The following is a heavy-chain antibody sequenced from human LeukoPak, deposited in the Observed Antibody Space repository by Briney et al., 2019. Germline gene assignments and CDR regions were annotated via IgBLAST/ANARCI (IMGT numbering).Heavy chain of an antibody. D-gene: IGHD2-15*01. V-gene: IGHV3-23*01. J-gene: IGHJ4*02. CDR1: GFTFSSYA. CDR3: ARGYCSGTACGLDY. Sequence: GGSLRLSCAASGFTFSSYAMSWVRQAPGKGLEWVSAISGSGGSTYYADSVKGRFTISRDNSKSTLYLQMNSLRAEDTAVYYCARGYCSGTACGLDYWGQGTLVTVSS. CDR2: ISGSGGST.